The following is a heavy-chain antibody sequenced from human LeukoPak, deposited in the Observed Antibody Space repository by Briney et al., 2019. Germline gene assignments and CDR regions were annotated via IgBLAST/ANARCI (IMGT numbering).Heavy chain of an antibody. Sequence: GGSLRLSCAASGFTFSSYAMHWVRQAPGKGLEWVAVISYDGSNKYYADPVKGRFTISRDNSKNTLYLQMNSLRVEDTAVYFCGKSRTTVINWFDPWGQGTLVTVSS. CDR1: GFTFSSYA. CDR3: GKSRTTVINWFDP. D-gene: IGHD4-11*01. CDR2: ISYDGSNK. J-gene: IGHJ5*02. V-gene: IGHV3-30-3*02.